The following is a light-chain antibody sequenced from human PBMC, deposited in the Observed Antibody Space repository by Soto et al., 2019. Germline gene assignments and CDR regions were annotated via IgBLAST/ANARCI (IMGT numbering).Light chain of an antibody. CDR3: QQYHDWPPLT. CDR2: GAS. CDR1: QSIGNK. J-gene: IGKJ4*01. Sequence: IVMTQSPAPLSLSPGERVTLSCRASQSIGNKLAWYQQNPGQAPRRLIYGASTRATGVPARFSGSGSGTEFSLTISSLQSEDFAVYYCQQYHDWPPLTFGGGTKVEI. V-gene: IGKV3-15*01.